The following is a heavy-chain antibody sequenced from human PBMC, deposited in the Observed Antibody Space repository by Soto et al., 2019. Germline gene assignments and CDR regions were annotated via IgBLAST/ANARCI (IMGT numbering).Heavy chain of an antibody. CDR1: GYTFTSYG. D-gene: IGHD3-16*02. CDR2: ISAYNGNT. V-gene: IGHV1-18*01. Sequence: QVQLVQSGAEVKKPGASVKVSCKASGYTFTSYGISWVRQAPGQGLEWMGWISAYNGNTNYAQKRQGRVTMTTDPSTSTAYMELRSLRSDATAVYYCATAGHQSYNWFAPWGQGTLVTVSS. J-gene: IGHJ5*02. CDR3: ATAGHQSYNWFAP.